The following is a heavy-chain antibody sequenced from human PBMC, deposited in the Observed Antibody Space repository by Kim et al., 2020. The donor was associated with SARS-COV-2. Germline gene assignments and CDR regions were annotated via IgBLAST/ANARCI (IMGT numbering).Heavy chain of an antibody. CDR2: IWYDGSNK. D-gene: IGHD1-1*01. J-gene: IGHJ5*02. CDR1: GFTFSSYG. Sequence: GGSLRLSCAVSGFTFSSYGMHWVRQAPGKGLEWVALIWYDGSNKYYVDSVKGRFTISRDNSNNTLYLQMNSLRAEDTAVYYCARHNIWNDGYGRWFDPWGQGTLVTVSS. CDR3: ARHNIWNDGYGRWFDP. V-gene: IGHV3-33*01.